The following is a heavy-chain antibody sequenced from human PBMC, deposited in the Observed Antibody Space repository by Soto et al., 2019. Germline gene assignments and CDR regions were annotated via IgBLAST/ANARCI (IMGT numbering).Heavy chain of an antibody. J-gene: IGHJ4*02. D-gene: IGHD2-15*01. CDR2: IYHSGTT. CDR3: AKDGSGHPYYSDN. Sequence: QVQLQESGPGLVKPSGTLSLTCVVSGASISSNNWWSWVRQPPGKGLEWIGEIYHSGTTSYNPSLKSRVTMSVDKSKNQFSLKVTSVTAADTAVYVCAKDGSGHPYYSDNWGQGTLVTVSS. V-gene: IGHV4-4*02. CDR1: GASISSNNW.